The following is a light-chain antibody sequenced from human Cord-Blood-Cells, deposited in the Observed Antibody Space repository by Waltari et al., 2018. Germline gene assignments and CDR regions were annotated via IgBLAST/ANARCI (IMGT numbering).Light chain of an antibody. CDR1: QSVSRS. CDR2: DAS. J-gene: IGKJ3*01. CDR3: QQRSNWPPFT. Sequence: EIVLTQSPATLSLSPGERATLSCRASQSVSRSLAWYQQKPGQAPRLLIYDASNRATGIPAMFSGSRSGTDFSLTISSLEPEDFAVYYCQQRSNWPPFTFGPGTTVDI. V-gene: IGKV3-11*01.